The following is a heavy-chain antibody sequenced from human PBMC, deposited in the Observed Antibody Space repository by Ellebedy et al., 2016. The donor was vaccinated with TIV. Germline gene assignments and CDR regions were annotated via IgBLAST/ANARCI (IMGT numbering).Heavy chain of an antibody. Sequence: GESLKISXVASEFTFSSYWMTWVRQAPGKGLEWVANIKRDGSETSYVDSVKGRFTISSDNAKNSLYLQMDSLRAEDTAVYYCVRASSWSNFDYWGQGTLVTVSS. V-gene: IGHV3-7*04. CDR2: IKRDGSET. CDR3: VRASSWSNFDY. D-gene: IGHD6-13*01. J-gene: IGHJ4*02. CDR1: EFTFSSYW.